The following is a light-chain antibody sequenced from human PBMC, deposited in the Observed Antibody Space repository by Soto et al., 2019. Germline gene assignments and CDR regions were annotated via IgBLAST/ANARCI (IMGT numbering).Light chain of an antibody. CDR3: QSYDSSLSGSV. CDR2: GNN. Sequence: QSVLTQPPPVSGAPGQRVTISCTGGNSNIGAGYDVHWYHQLPGTAPKLLIYGNNNRPSGVPDRFSGSKSGTSASLAITGLQAEDEGDYYCQSYDSSLSGSVFGGGTKLTVL. J-gene: IGLJ2*01. CDR1: NSNIGAGYD. V-gene: IGLV1-40*01.